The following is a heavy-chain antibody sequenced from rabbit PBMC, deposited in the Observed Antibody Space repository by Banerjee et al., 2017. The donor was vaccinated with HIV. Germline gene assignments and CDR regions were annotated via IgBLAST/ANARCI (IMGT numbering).Heavy chain of an antibody. Sequence: HLVESGGGPVQPGGSLKVSCKASGFDFSNYGVSWVRQAPGKGLEWIGYIDPVFGSIHYASWVNGRFTISDHNAQNTLYLQLNSLTAADTATYFCARGAGYAGNGYVLTLGYFNLWGPGTLVTVS. CDR3: ARGAGYAGNGYVLTLGYFNL. CDR2: IDPVFGSI. CDR1: GFDFSNYG. J-gene: IGHJ4*01. D-gene: IGHD8-1*01. V-gene: IGHV1S7*01.